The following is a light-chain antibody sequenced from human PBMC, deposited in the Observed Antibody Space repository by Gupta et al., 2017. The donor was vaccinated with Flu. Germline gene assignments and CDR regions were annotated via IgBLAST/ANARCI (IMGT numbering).Light chain of an antibody. Sequence: DIQMTQSPSSLSASAGDRATITCRASQSISSYLNWYQQKPGTAPKLLIYAASSLQSGVPSRFSGSGSGTDFTLTISSLQPEDFATYYCQQSDGTPLTFGQGTKLAIK. V-gene: IGKV1-39*01. CDR1: QSISSY. J-gene: IGKJ2*01. CDR3: QQSDGTPLT. CDR2: AAS.